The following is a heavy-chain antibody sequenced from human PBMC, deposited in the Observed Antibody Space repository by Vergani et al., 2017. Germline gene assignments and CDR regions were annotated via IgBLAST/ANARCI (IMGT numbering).Heavy chain of an antibody. V-gene: IGHV1-46*01. J-gene: IGHJ4*02. CDR3: ARDLDSSGYYYVRDY. CDR2: INPSGGST. CDR1: GYTFTSYY. Sequence: QVQLVQSGAEVKKPGASVKVSCKASGYTFTSYYMHWVRQAPGQGLEWMGIINPSGGSTSYAQKFQGRVTMTRDTSTSTVYMELSRLRSDDTAVYYCARDLDSSGYYYVRDYWGQGTLVTVSS. D-gene: IGHD3-22*01.